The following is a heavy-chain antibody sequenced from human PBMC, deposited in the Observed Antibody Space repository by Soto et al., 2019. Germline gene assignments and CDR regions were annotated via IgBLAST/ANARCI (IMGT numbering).Heavy chain of an antibody. D-gene: IGHD4-17*01. V-gene: IGHV4-59*01. CDR2: IYYTGSP. CDR3: ARHAEHGDPHLEY. J-gene: IGHJ4*02. CDR1: GGSMNRYY. Sequence: PSETLSLTCSVSGGSMNRYYWSWIRQPPGVRLEWIGYIYYTGSPNYNPSLKNRVTVSVDASKKQLSLKAISVTAADTAVYYSARHAEHGDPHLEYWDQGILVTVSS.